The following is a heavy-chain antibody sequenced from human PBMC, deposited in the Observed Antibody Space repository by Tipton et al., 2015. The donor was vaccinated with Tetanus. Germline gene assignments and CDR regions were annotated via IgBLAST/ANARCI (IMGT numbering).Heavy chain of an antibody. Sequence: SLRLSCAASGFTFSSYGMHWVRQAPGKGLEWVAVISYDGSNKYYADSVKGRFTISRDNSKNTLYLQMNSLRAEDTAVYYCAINHYEDSSGANNHVAYWGQGTLVTVSS. CDR3: AINHYEDSSGANNHVAY. CDR1: GFTFSSYG. D-gene: IGHD3-22*01. V-gene: IGHV3-30*03. J-gene: IGHJ4*02. CDR2: ISYDGSNK.